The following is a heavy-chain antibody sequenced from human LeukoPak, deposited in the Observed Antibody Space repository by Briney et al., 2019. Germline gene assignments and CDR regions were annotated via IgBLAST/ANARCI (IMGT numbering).Heavy chain of an antibody. CDR3: AELGITMIGGV. V-gene: IGHV3-48*03. J-gene: IGHJ6*04. D-gene: IGHD3-10*02. Sequence: GRSLRLSCAASGFTFSSYEMNWVRQAPGKGLEWISYISSSGSTIYYADSVKGRFTISRDNAKNSLYLQMNSLRAEDTAVYYCAELGITMIGGVWGKGTTVTISS. CDR2: ISSSGSTI. CDR1: GFTFSSYE.